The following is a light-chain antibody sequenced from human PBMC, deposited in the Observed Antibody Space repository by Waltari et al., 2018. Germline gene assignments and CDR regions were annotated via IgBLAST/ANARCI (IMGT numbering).Light chain of an antibody. Sequence: QSALTQPAPVSGSPGQSITISCTGTSSDVGSYNLVPWYQQHPGKAPKLMIYEGSKRPSGVSNRFSCSKSGNTASLTISGLQAEDEADYYCCSYAGSSTTRVFGGGTKLTVL. J-gene: IGLJ2*01. CDR2: EGS. V-gene: IGLV2-23*01. CDR1: SSDVGSYNL. CDR3: CSYAGSSTTRV.